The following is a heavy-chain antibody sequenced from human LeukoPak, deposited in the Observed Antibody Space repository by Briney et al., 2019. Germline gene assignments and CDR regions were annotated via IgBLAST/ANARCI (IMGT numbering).Heavy chain of an antibody. D-gene: IGHD6-19*01. CDR1: GNSFTSYW. J-gene: IGHJ5*02. CDR2: IYPGDSDT. V-gene: IGHV5-51*01. CDR3: ARTDSWYSSGWYWFDP. Sequence: GESLKISCKGSGNSFTSYWIAWVRQMPGKGLEWMGIIYPGDSDTRYSPSFQGQVTISADKSISTAYLQWSSLKASDAAMYFCARTDSWYSSGWYWFDPWGQGTLVTVSS.